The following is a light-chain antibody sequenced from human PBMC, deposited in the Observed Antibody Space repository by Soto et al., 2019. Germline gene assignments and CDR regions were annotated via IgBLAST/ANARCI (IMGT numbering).Light chain of an antibody. CDR2: EVT. CDR3: SSYTNSATVV. Sequence: QSALAQPASVSGSLGQSITISCTGTGSDVGRYNYVSWYQQHPGNAPRLLIYEVTSRPSGVSNRFSGSKSGNVATLVISGLQAEDEADYYCSSYTNSATVVFGGGAKLTVL. J-gene: IGLJ2*01. V-gene: IGLV2-14*01. CDR1: GSDVGRYNY.